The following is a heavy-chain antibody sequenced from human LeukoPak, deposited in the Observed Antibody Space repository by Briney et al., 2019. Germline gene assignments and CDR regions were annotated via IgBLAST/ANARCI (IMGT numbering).Heavy chain of an antibody. V-gene: IGHV4-59*02. CDR2: IYYSGST. D-gene: IGHD5-24*01. Sequence: PSETLSLTCTVSGGSVSNYYWSWIRQSPGKGLEWIGYIYYSGSTNYNPSLKSRVTISVDTSKNQFSLKLSSVTAADTAMYYCAREERDGYNYYWYFDLWGRGTLVTVSS. CDR1: GGSVSNYY. J-gene: IGHJ2*01. CDR3: AREERDGYNYYWYFDL.